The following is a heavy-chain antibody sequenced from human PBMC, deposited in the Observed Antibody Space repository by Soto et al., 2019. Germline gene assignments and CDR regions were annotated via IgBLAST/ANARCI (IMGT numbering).Heavy chain of an antibody. CDR2: IWYDGSNE. D-gene: IGHD3-10*01. Sequence: GGSLRLSCAASGFTFSGYGMHWVRQAPGKGLEWVAVIWYDGSNEYYADSVKGRFTISRDNSKNTLYLQMNSLRGEDTAVYYGARGVGDTVMVWGIDYWGQGTLVTVSS. V-gene: IGHV3-33*01. CDR3: ARGVGDTVMVWGIDY. J-gene: IGHJ4*02. CDR1: GFTFSGYG.